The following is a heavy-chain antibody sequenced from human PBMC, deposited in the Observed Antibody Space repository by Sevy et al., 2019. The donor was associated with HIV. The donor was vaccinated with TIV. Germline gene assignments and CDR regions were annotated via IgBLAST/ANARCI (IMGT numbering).Heavy chain of an antibody. D-gene: IGHD6-13*01. CDR1: GFTFNFYG. CDR3: AKNTAAAGTGGFHY. Sequence: GGSLRLSCAASGFTFNFYGMHWVHQAPDKGLEWVAFIHFDGSNQYYADSVKGRFTISRDNSKNTLYLQMNSLRPEDTAVYYCAKNTAAAGTGGFHYWGQGTLVTVSS. J-gene: IGHJ4*02. V-gene: IGHV3-30*02. CDR2: IHFDGSNQ.